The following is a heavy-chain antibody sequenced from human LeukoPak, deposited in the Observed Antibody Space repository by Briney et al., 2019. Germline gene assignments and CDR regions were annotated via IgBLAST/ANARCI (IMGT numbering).Heavy chain of an antibody. CDR2: INPNSGGT. V-gene: IGHV1-2*04. CDR3: ARGADCSSTSCYDDGMDV. Sequence: GASVKDSCKASGYTFTGYYMHWVRQAPGQGLEWMGWINPNSGGTNYAQKFQGWVTMTRDTSISTAYMELSRLRSDDTAVYYCARGADCSSTSCYDDGMDVWGKGTTVTVSS. D-gene: IGHD2-2*01. CDR1: GYTFTGYY. J-gene: IGHJ6*04.